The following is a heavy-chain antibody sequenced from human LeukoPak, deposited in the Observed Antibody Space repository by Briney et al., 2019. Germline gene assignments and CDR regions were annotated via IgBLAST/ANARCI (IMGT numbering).Heavy chain of an antibody. CDR2: IKSKTDGGTT. CDR1: GFTFSNAW. Sequence: GESLRLSCAASGFTFSNAWMSWVRQAPGKGLEWVGRIKSKTDGGTTDYAAPVKGRFTISRDDSKNTLYLQMNSLKTEDTAVYYCTTVVGAKGDYFDYWGQGTLVTVSS. V-gene: IGHV3-15*01. CDR3: TTVVGAKGDYFDY. D-gene: IGHD1-26*01. J-gene: IGHJ4*02.